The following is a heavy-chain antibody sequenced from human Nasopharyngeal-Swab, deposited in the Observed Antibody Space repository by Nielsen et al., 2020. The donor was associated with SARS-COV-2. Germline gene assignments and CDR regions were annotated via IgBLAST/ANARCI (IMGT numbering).Heavy chain of an antibody. D-gene: IGHD4-17*01. J-gene: IGHJ6*02. CDR3: ASEGTVTSYYYYGMDV. V-gene: IGHV3-21*01. Sequence: VCQAPGKGLEWVSSISSSSSYIYYADSVKGRFTISRDNAKNSLYLQMNSLRAEDTAVYYCASEGTVTSYYYYGMDVWGQGTTVTVSS. CDR2: ISSSSSYI.